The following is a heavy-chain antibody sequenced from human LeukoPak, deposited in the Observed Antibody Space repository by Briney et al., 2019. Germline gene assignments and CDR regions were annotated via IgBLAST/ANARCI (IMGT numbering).Heavy chain of an antibody. CDR1: GGSINSSNYY. CDR2: IYYRGST. J-gene: IGHJ4*02. Sequence: SETLSLTCTVSGGSINSSNYYWGWIRQPPGKGLEWIGTIYYRGSTYYNPSLKSRVTISVDTSKKQFSLKLTSVTAVDTAVYYCARHLFGSGYYPDYWGQGTLVTVSS. CDR3: ARHLFGSGYYPDY. V-gene: IGHV4-39*01. D-gene: IGHD3-22*01.